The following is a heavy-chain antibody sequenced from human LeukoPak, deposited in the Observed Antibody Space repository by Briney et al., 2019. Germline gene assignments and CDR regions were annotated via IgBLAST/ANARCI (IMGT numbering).Heavy chain of an antibody. CDR3: ARLKLQYYYDSSGRGGYFDY. D-gene: IGHD3-22*01. J-gene: IGHJ4*02. V-gene: IGHV1-69*13. CDR1: GGTFISYA. Sequence: SVKVFCKASGGTFISYAISWVRQAPGQGLEWMGGIIPIVGTADYEQKFQGRVTITADESTSTAYMELSSLRSEDTAVYYCARLKLQYYYDSSGRGGYFDYWGQGTLVTVSS. CDR2: IIPIVGTA.